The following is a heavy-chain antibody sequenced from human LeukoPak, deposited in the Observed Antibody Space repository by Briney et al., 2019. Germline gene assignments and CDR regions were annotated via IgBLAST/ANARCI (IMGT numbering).Heavy chain of an antibody. J-gene: IGHJ6*02. Sequence: PSETLSLTCAVYGGSFSGYYWSWIRRPPGKGLEWIGEINHSGSTNYNPSLKSRVTISVDTSKNQFSLKLSSVTAADTAVYYCARGPHYDSSGYPRYYGMDVWGQGTTVTVSS. CDR3: ARGPHYDSSGYPRYYGMDV. V-gene: IGHV4-34*01. CDR2: INHSGST. CDR1: GGSFSGYY. D-gene: IGHD3-22*01.